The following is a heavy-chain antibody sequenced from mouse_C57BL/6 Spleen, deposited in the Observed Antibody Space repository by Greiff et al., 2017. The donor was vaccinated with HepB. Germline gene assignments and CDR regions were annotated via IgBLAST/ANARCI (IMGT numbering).Heavy chain of an antibody. D-gene: IGHD2-1*01. CDR2: IRNKANGYTT. CDR3: ARYQGNSYYYAMDY. CDR1: GFTFTDYY. Sequence: EVNVVESGGGLVQPGGSLSLSCAASGFTFTDYYMSWVRQPPGKALEWLGFIRNKANGYTTEYSASVKGRFTISRDNSQSILYLQMNALRAEDSATYYCARYQGNSYYYAMDYWGQGTSVTVSS. V-gene: IGHV7-3*01. J-gene: IGHJ4*01.